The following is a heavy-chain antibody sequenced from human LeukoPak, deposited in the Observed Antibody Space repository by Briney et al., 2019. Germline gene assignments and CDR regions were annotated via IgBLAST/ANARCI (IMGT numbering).Heavy chain of an antibody. Sequence: SVKVSCKASGGTFSSYAISWVRQAPGQGLEWMGGIIPIFGTANYAQKFQGRVTITADESTSTAYMELSSLRSEDTAVYYCARAIVGATRRPYYYGMDVWGQGTTVTVSS. CDR1: GGTFSSYA. J-gene: IGHJ6*02. CDR2: IIPIFGTA. CDR3: ARAIVGATRRPYYYGMDV. V-gene: IGHV1-69*13. D-gene: IGHD1-26*01.